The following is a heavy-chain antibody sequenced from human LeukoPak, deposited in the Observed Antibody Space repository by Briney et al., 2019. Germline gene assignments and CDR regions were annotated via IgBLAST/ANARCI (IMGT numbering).Heavy chain of an antibody. J-gene: IGHJ4*02. CDR3: ARASGATQKYYFDY. CDR2: ISFHGTDT. D-gene: IGHD1-26*01. CDR1: GFTFISYA. V-gene: IGHV3-30*04. Sequence: GGSLRLSCAASGFTFISYAIHWVRQAPGKGLEWVAVISFHGTDTFYADSVKGRFTISRDNSKNTLYLQMSSLRGDDTAVYYCARASGATQKYYFDYWGQGTLVTVSS.